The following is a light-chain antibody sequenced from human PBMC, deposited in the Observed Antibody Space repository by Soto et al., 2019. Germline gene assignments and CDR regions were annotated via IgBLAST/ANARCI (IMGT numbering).Light chain of an antibody. J-gene: IGKJ4*01. CDR1: QDISNY. CDR2: DAS. Sequence: DLQMTQSPSSLSASVGDRVTITCQASQDISNYLNWYQQKPGKAPKLLIYDASNLETGVPSRFSGSGSGTDFTFTISSLQPEDIATYYCQQYDNLPTFGGGTKVETK. CDR3: QQYDNLPT. V-gene: IGKV1-33*01.